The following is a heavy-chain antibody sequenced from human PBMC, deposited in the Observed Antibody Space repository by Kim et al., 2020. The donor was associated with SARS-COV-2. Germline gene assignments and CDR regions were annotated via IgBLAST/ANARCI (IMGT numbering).Heavy chain of an antibody. J-gene: IGHJ4*02. CDR1: GFTFSNAW. CDR3: TTDRGWLHGS. CDR2: IKSKTDGETT. Sequence: GGSLRLSCVASGFTFSNAWMTWVRQAPGKGLEWDGRIKSKTDGETTDYAAPVKGRFTISKDDSKNTLYLQMNSLKTEDTAVYYCTTDRGWLHGSWGQGT. V-gene: IGHV3-15*01. D-gene: IGHD6-19*01.